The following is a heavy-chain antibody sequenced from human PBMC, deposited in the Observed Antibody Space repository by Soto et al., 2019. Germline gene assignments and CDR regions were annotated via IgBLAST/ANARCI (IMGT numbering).Heavy chain of an antibody. V-gene: IGHV1-18*01. CDR3: ARRRTTPYDLGSAYYFDY. CDR1: GYTFTSYG. CDR2: ISAYNGNT. D-gene: IGHD3-3*01. J-gene: IGHJ4*02. Sequence: ASVKVSCKASGYTFTSYGISWVRQAPGQGLEWMGWISAYNGNTNYAQKLQGRVTMTTDTSTSTAYMELRSLRSDDTAVYYCARRRTTPYDLGSAYYFDYWGQGTLVTVSS.